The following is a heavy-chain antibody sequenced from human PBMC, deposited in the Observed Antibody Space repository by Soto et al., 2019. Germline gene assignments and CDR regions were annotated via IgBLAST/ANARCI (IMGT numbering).Heavy chain of an antibody. V-gene: IGHV1-69*13. CDR1: GGTFSSYA. D-gene: IGHD1-1*01. CDR2: IIPIFGTT. J-gene: IGHJ4*02. CDR3: ARDTGTPQRKSYFDY. Sequence: SVKVSCKASGGTFSSYAIGWVRQAPGQGLEWMGEIIPIFGTTNYAQKFQGRVTITADESTSTAYMELSSLRSEDTAVYHWARDTGTPQRKSYFDYWGQGTLVTVSS.